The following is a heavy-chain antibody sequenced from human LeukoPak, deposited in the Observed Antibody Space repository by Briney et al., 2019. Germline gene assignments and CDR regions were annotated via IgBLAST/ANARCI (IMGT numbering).Heavy chain of an antibody. CDR1: GYSISSGYY. D-gene: IGHD3-16*01. V-gene: IGHV4-38-2*02. CDR3: ARGGAGTDYAPIDY. Sequence: SETLSLTCTVSGYSISSGYYWGWIRQPPGKGLEWIGSMYHSGSTYYNPSLKSRVTISVDTSKNHFSLKLSSVTAADTAVYYCARGGAGTDYAPIDYWGQGTLVTVSS. CDR2: MYHSGST. J-gene: IGHJ4*02.